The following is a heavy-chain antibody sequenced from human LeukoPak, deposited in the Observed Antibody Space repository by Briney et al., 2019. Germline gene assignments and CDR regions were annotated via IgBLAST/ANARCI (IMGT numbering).Heavy chain of an antibody. D-gene: IGHD2-2*01. CDR3: ARAHCSSTSCYGVYYYYGMDV. Sequence: GGSLRLPCAASGFTFSSYAMSWVRQTPGKGLEWVSAISGSGGSTYYADSVKGRFTISRDNSKNTLYLQMNSLRAEDTAVYYCARAHCSSTSCYGVYYYYGMDVWGQGTTVTVSS. CDR1: GFTFSSYA. CDR2: ISGSGGST. J-gene: IGHJ6*02. V-gene: IGHV3-23*01.